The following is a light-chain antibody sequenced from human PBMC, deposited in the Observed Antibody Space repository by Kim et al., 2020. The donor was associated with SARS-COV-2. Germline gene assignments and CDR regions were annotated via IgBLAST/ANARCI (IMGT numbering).Light chain of an antibody. Sequence: GMTVTRSGTRSSGSIDYNYVQWYQQRPGGVPTTVIYEDDQSSSGVSDRFSGSIDNSSNSASLTISGLRTEDEADYYCQSYNRDNVIFGGGTQLTVL. J-gene: IGLJ2*01. V-gene: IGLV6-57*03. CDR1: SGSIDYNY. CDR2: EDD. CDR3: QSYNRDNVI.